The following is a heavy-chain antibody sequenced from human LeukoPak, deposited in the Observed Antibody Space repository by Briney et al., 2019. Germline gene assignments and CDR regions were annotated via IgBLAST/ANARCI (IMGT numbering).Heavy chain of an antibody. CDR2: IYHSGST. Sequence: PSETLSLTCTVSGYSISSGYYWGWIRQPPGKGLEWIGSIYHSGSTYYNPSLKSRVTISVDTSKNQFSLKLSSVTAADTAVYYCARDPHYYDSSGRDWFDPWGQGTLVTVSS. D-gene: IGHD3-22*01. V-gene: IGHV4-38-2*02. CDR1: GYSISSGYY. J-gene: IGHJ5*02. CDR3: ARDPHYYDSSGRDWFDP.